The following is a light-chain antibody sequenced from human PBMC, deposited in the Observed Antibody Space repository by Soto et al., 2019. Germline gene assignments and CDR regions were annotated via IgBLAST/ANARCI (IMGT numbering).Light chain of an antibody. CDR1: QSVLYSPNNLNY. Sequence: DLVMTQSPDSLAVSLGERATINCKSSQSVLYSPNNLNYLAWYQQKAGQPPKVLIYWASTRQSGVPDRFSGSGSGTDFTLTISSLQAEDVAVYYCQQYYSAPQTFGQGTKLEIK. CDR2: WAS. V-gene: IGKV4-1*01. CDR3: QQYYSAPQT. J-gene: IGKJ2*01.